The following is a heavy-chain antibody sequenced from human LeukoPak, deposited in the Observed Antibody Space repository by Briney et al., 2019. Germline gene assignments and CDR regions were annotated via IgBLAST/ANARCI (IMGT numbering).Heavy chain of an antibody. Sequence: SETLSLTCAVYGGSFSGYHWSWIRQPPGKGLEWIGEINHSGSTNYNPSLKSRVTISVDTSKNQFSLKLSSVTAADTAVYYCARGRRIDYDFWSGYTPYYYMDVWGKGTTVTVSS. J-gene: IGHJ6*03. CDR1: GGSFSGYH. D-gene: IGHD3-3*01. CDR3: ARGRRIDYDFWSGYTPYYYMDV. CDR2: INHSGST. V-gene: IGHV4-34*01.